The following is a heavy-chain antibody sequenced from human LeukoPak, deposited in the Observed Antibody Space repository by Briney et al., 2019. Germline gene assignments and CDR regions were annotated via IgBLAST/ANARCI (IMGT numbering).Heavy chain of an antibody. CDR1: GYSISSGYY. CDR3: ARSVAKTLGYCSSTSCYGLHAFDI. Sequence: PSEILSLTCAVSGYSISSGYYWGWIRQPPGKGLEWIGSMYHSGSTYYNPSLKSRFTISLDTSKNRLSLKLSSVTAADTAVYYCARSVAKTLGYCSSTSCYGLHAFDIWGQGTLVTVSS. J-gene: IGHJ3*02. V-gene: IGHV4-38-2*01. D-gene: IGHD2-2*01. CDR2: MYHSGST.